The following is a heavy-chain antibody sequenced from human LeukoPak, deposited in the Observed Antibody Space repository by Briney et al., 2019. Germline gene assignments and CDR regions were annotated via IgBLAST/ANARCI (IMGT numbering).Heavy chain of an antibody. D-gene: IGHD3-16*02. Sequence: GASLRLSCAAPGFTFSSYAMSWVRQAPGKGLEWVSAISGSGGSTYYADSVKGRFTISRDNSKNTLYLQMNSLRAEDTAVYYCAKPLPRVIRNDAFDIWGQGTMVTVSS. J-gene: IGHJ3*02. CDR1: GFTFSSYA. CDR3: AKPLPRVIRNDAFDI. V-gene: IGHV3-23*01. CDR2: ISGSGGST.